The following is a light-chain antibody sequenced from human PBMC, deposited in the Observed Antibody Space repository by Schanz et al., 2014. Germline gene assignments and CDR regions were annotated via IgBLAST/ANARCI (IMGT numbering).Light chain of an antibody. CDR1: QSVSSY. CDR3: QQYGSSPRT. CDR2: GAS. V-gene: IGKV3-20*01. Sequence: EIVLTQSPATVSLSPGERATLSCRASQSVSSYLAWYQQKPGQAPRLLIYGASSRATGIPDRFSGSGSGTDFTLTISRLEPEDFAVYYCQQYGSSPRTFGGGTKVEIK. J-gene: IGKJ4*01.